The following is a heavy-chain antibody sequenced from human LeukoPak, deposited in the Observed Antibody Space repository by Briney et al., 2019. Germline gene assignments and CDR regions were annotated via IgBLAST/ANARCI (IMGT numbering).Heavy chain of an antibody. CDR3: ARDPWGVDSSGYYFDY. CDR2: ITSSSSYI. CDR1: GFTFRTSA. J-gene: IGHJ4*02. D-gene: IGHD3-22*01. V-gene: IGHV3-21*01. Sequence: PGGSLRLSCAASGFTFRTSAMNWVRQAPGKGLEWVSSITSSSSYIYYADSVKGRFTISRDNAKKSLYLQMNSLRAEDTAVYYCARDPWGVDSSGYYFDYWGQGTLVTVSS.